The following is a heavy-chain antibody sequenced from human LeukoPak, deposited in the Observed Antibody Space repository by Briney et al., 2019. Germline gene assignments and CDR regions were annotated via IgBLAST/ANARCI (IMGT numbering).Heavy chain of an antibody. CDR3: AWGGGLVV. V-gene: IGHV3-7*03. J-gene: IGHJ6*02. CDR2: INHNGNVN. CDR1: GFTFSSYW. Sequence: GGSLRLSCAASGFTFSSYWMNWARQAPGKGLEWVASINHNGNVNYYADSVKGRFTISRDNAKNSLYLQMSNLRAGDTAVCFFAWGGGLVVWGQGATVTVSS. D-gene: IGHD3-16*01.